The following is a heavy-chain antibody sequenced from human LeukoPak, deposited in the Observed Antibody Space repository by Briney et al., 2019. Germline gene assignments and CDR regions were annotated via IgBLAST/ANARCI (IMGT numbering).Heavy chain of an antibody. CDR2: INHSGST. CDR1: GGSVTSGGYY. D-gene: IGHD3-10*01. CDR3: ARGLSVLLWFGTTYYYYGMDV. V-gene: IGHV4-34*01. J-gene: IGHJ6*02. Sequence: SETLSLTCTVSGGSVTSGGYYWSWIRQHPGKGLEWIGEINHSGSTNYNPSLKSRVTISVDTSKNQFSLKLSSVTAADTAVYYCARGLSVLLWFGTTYYYYGMDVWGQGTTVTVSS.